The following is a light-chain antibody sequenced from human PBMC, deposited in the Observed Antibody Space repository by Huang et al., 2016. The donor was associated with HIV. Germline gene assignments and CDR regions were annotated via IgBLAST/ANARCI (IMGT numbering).Light chain of an antibody. CDR1: QTISKF. V-gene: IGKV1-39*01. CDR2: AAS. CDR3: QQSYNPPRT. Sequence: DIQMTQFPSSLSASVGDRVTITCRASQTISKFLNWYQQKPGKAPNLLIFAASSSQSGVPSRFSGSGSGTHFTLTISSLQPEDFATYYCQQSYNPPRTFGQGTRVEIK. J-gene: IGKJ1*01.